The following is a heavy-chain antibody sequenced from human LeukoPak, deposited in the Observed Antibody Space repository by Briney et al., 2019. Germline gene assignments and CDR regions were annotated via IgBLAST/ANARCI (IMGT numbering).Heavy chain of an antibody. CDR3: AKRSVGGSYFFDY. V-gene: IGHV3-23*01. Sequence: GGSLRLSCAASGFTFSSYAMSWVRQAPGKGLEWVSTTGTGGGTYYTDSVKGRFTIPRDNSKNTMYLQMNSLRVEDTAVYYCAKRSVGGSYFFDYWGQGTLVTVSS. D-gene: IGHD1-26*01. CDR1: GFTFSSYA. J-gene: IGHJ4*02. CDR2: TGTGGGT.